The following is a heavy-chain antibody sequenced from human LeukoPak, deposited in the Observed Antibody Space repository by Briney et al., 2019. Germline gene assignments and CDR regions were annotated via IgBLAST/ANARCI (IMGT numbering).Heavy chain of an antibody. CDR3: AKDPRLQKLSLAGLAGY. CDR1: GFTFGSYG. D-gene: IGHD3-16*01. Sequence: GGSLRLSCAASGFTFGSYGMHWVRQAPGKGLEWVAVISYDGSNKYYADSVKGRFTISRDNSKNALYLKMNSLRAEDTAVYYCAKDPRLQKLSLAGLAGYWGQGTLVTVSS. J-gene: IGHJ4*02. V-gene: IGHV3-30*18. CDR2: ISYDGSNK.